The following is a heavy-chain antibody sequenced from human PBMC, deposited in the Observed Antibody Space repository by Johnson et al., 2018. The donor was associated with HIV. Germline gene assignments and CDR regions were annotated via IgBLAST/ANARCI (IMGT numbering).Heavy chain of an antibody. CDR2: ISGSGSI. V-gene: IGHV3-9*01. Sequence: VQLVESGGGVVQPGRSLRLSCAASGFTFSIYAMSWVRQAPGKGLEWVSAISGSGSIGYADSVKGRFTISRDNAKNSLYLQMNSLRAEDTALYYCARGIPAATRGYAFDIWGQGTMVTVSS. J-gene: IGHJ3*02. CDR1: GFTFSIYA. D-gene: IGHD2-2*01. CDR3: ARGIPAATRGYAFDI.